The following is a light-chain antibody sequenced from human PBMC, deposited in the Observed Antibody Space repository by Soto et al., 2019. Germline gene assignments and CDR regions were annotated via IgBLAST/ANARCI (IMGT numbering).Light chain of an antibody. J-gene: IGKJ1*01. CDR3: QEYNNWPPLT. CDR2: DAS. CDR1: QSVSRN. V-gene: IGKV3-15*01. Sequence: EIVVTQSPATLSVSPGERVTLSCRASQSVSRNLAWYQQRPGQAPRLLIFDASNRATGVPARFSGGGSGTDFTLTISSLQSEDFAVYYCQEYNNWPPLTFGQGTKVEIK.